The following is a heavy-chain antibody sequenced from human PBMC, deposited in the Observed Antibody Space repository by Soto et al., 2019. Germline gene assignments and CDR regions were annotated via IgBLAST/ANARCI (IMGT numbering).Heavy chain of an antibody. Sequence: QVQLVESGGGVVQPGRSLRLSCAASGFTFSNYGMHWVRQAPGKGLEWVAVIWYDGRNKYYADSLKGRFTISRDNSKNPLYLQMNSLRGEDTAVYYCVRSSSNWGPDYWGQGTLVTVSS. CDR2: IWYDGRNK. CDR1: GFTFSNYG. J-gene: IGHJ4*02. CDR3: VRSSSNWGPDY. V-gene: IGHV3-33*01. D-gene: IGHD7-27*01.